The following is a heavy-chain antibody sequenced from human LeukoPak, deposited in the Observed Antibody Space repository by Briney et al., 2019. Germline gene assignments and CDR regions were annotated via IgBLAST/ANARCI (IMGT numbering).Heavy chain of an antibody. J-gene: IGHJ6*02. CDR3: ARGSTVYRRDV. CDR1: GYSFTRYE. V-gene: IGHV1-8*01. Sequence: VASVKVSCKASGYSFTRYEINWVRQATGHGLEWMGWMNPNSGNTGYAQKFQGRVTMTRNTSISTAYMELSSLRSEDTAVYYCARGSTVYRRDVWGQGTTVTVSS. D-gene: IGHD2-2*01. CDR2: MNPNSGNT.